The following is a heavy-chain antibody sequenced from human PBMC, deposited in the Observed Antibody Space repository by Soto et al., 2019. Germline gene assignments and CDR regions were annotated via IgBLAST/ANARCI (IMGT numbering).Heavy chain of an antibody. CDR1: GFTFSSYA. CDR3: ARERYSSSPHYYYYGMDV. Sequence: GSLRLSCAASGFTFSSYAMSWVRQAPGKGLEWVSAISGSGGSTYYADSVKGRFTISRDNSKNTLYLQMNSLRAEDTAVYYCARERYSSSPHYYYYGMDVWGQGTTVTVSS. CDR2: ISGSGGST. V-gene: IGHV3-23*01. D-gene: IGHD6-6*01. J-gene: IGHJ6*02.